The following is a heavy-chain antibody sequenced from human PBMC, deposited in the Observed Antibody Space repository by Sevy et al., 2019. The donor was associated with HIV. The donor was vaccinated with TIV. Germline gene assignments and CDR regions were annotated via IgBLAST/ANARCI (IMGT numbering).Heavy chain of an antibody. CDR2: ISKSSSYI. Sequence: GGSLRLSCAASGFSFESFAMNWVRQAPGKGLEWVSYISKSSSYIYYADSVKGRFTISRDNAKNSLFLQMNSLGAEDTAIYYCTGGSGIDYYEKGMDLWGQGTTVTVSS. D-gene: IGHD3-10*01. CDR3: TGGSGIDYYEKGMDL. J-gene: IGHJ6*02. V-gene: IGHV3-21*04. CDR1: GFSFESFA.